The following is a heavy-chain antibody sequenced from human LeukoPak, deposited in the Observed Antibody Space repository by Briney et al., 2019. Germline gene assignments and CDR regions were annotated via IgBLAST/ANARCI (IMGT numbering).Heavy chain of an antibody. V-gene: IGHV3-7*01. CDR1: GFTFSSYW. D-gene: IGHD5-18*01. Sequence: GGSLRLSCAASGFTFSSYWMTWVRQAPGKGLEWVANIKQDGSEKYYVGSVKGRFTISRDNAKNSLYLQMNSLRAEDTAVYYCARVQRGYSYNPLGYYYYYMDVWGKGTTVTVSS. CDR3: ARVQRGYSYNPLGYYYYYMDV. CDR2: IKQDGSEK. J-gene: IGHJ6*03.